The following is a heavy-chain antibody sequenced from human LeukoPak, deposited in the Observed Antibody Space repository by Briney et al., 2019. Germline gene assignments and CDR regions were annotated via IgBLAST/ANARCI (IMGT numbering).Heavy chain of an antibody. CDR3: ASKSTDHGELRFDC. D-gene: IGHD4-17*01. Sequence: PSETLSLTCTISGDSTNTYFWSWIRQPPGKGLEWIGYIYYTGTTNYNPSLKSRVIISVDTSKNQFSLKVSSVTAADTGVYYCASKSTDHGELRFDCWGQGTLVTVSS. J-gene: IGHJ4*02. V-gene: IGHV4-59*01. CDR1: GDSTNTYF. CDR2: IYYTGTT.